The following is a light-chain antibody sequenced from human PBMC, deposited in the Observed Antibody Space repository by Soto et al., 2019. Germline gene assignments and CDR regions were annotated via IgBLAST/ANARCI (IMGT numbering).Light chain of an antibody. J-gene: IGKJ4*01. Sequence: DTQMTQSPSSPSASVGDRVTITCRASQGITKYLNWYQQKPGKAPKLLIYAASSLQSGVPSRFSGSGYGTDFTLTISSLQPEDSATYFCQQSNSAPLTFGGGTTVEIK. CDR3: QQSNSAPLT. CDR2: AAS. CDR1: QGITKY. V-gene: IGKV1-39*01.